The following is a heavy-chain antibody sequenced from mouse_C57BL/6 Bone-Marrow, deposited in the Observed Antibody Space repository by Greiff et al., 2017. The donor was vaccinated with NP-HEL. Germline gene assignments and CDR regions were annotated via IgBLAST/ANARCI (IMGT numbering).Heavy chain of an antibody. CDR2: ISYDGSN. Sequence: EVQLQESGPGLVKPSQSLSLTCSVTGYSITSGYYWNWIRQFPGNKLEWMGYISYDGSNNSNPSLKNRISITRDTSKNQFFLKLNSVTTEDTATYYCARDRYGSSHWYFDVWGTGTTVTVSS. CDR1: GYSITSGYY. D-gene: IGHD1-1*01. CDR3: ARDRYGSSHWYFDV. V-gene: IGHV3-6*01. J-gene: IGHJ1*03.